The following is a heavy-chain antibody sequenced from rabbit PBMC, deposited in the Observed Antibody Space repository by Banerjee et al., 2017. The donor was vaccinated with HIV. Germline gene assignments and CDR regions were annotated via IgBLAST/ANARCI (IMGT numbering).Heavy chain of an antibody. CDR2: INVGGNA. Sequence: QSLEESGGDLVKPGASLTLTCTASGSDISSYAMSWVRQAPGKGLEWIGYINVGGNAYYANWAKGRFTISKTSSTTVTLQMTSLTAADTATYFCASGGNSYSYGFELWGQGTLVTVS. CDR1: GSDISSYA. J-gene: IGHJ6*01. D-gene: IGHD8-1*01. V-gene: IGHV1S40*01. CDR3: ASGGNSYSYGFEL.